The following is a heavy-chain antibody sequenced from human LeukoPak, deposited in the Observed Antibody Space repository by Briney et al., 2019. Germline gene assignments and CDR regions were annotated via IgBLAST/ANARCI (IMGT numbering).Heavy chain of an antibody. CDR3: ARTNVRELDY. V-gene: IGHV3-48*01. J-gene: IGHJ4*02. CDR1: GFTFSSYH. CDR2: ISIFSSTI. Sequence: GGSLRLSCAASGFTFSSYHMNWVRLAPGKGREWVSYISIFSSTIYYADSVKGRFTISRDDANSLVYLQMNSLRAEDTAVYYCARTNVRELDYWGQGTLVTVSS. D-gene: IGHD1-26*01.